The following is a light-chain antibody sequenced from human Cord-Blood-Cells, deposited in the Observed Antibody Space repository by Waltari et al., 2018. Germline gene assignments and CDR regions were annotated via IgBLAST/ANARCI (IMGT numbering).Light chain of an antibody. V-gene: IGLV1-44*01. CDR1: SSNIGSNT. CDR3: AAWDDSLNAWV. J-gene: IGLJ3*02. Sequence: QSVLTQPPSASGTPGQRVPIPCSGSSSNIGSNTVNWYQQPPGTAPKLLIYSNNQRPSGVPDRFSGSKSGTSASLAISGLQSEDEADYYCAAWDDSLNAWVFGGGTKLTVL. CDR2: SNN.